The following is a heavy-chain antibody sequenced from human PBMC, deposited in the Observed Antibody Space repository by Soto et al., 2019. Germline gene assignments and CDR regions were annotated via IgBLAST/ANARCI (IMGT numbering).Heavy chain of an antibody. CDR3: ARGIEGWYQGRYYYGMDV. J-gene: IGHJ6*02. CDR2: IYYSGST. Sequence: QVQLQESGPGLVKPSETLSLTCTVSGGYVSSGSYYWSRIRQHPGKGLEWIGYIYYSGSTNYNPSLKSRVTISVDTSKNQFSLKLSSVTAADTAVYYCARGIEGWYQGRYYYGMDVWGQGTTVTVSS. D-gene: IGHD6-19*01. V-gene: IGHV4-61*01. CDR1: GGYVSSGSYY.